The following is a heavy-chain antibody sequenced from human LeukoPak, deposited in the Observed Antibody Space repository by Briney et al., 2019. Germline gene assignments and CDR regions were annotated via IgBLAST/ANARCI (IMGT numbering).Heavy chain of an antibody. J-gene: IGHJ3*02. CDR3: AVDDSGYDYGAFDI. V-gene: IGHV4-59*01. CDR2: IYYSGST. D-gene: IGHD5-12*01. CDR1: GGSISSYY. Sequence: PSETLSLTCTVSGGSISSYYWSWIRQPPGKGLEWIGYIYYSGSTNYNPSLKSRATISVDTSKNQFSLKLSSVTAADTAVYYCAVDDSGYDYGAFDIWGQGTMVTVSS.